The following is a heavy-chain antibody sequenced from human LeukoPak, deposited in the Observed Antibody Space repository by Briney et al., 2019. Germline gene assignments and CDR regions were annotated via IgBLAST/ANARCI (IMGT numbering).Heavy chain of an antibody. Sequence: ASVKVSCKASGYTFIDYFIHWMRQTPGQGLEWLGWINPNSGVTRYAQKFQDRVTMTRDTAAYMELSSLKSDDTAVYYCVRAVSGTLGGAFDIWGQGSAVTVSS. V-gene: IGHV1-2*02. J-gene: IGHJ3*02. D-gene: IGHD1-7*01. CDR1: GYTFIDYF. CDR3: VRAVSGTLGGAFDI. CDR2: INPNSGVT.